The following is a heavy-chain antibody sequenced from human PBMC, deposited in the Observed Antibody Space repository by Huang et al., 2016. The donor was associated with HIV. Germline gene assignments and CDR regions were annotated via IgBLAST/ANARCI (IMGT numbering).Heavy chain of an antibody. Sequence: QLLLQESGPGLVKPSEALALTCAVSGGSIRSSDYHWGWIRQPPGKGLEWIGSIFYKVRTHYSPSLKSRVTIAVDTSKNLFFLNLTSMTAADTAVYYCARHREGPVAYYSGWGSHLNYMDVWGRGRTVVVSS. D-gene: IGHD3-10*01. CDR3: ARHREGPVAYYSGWGSHLNYMDV. CDR2: IFYKVRT. V-gene: IGHV4-39*01. J-gene: IGHJ6*03. CDR1: GGSIRSSDYH.